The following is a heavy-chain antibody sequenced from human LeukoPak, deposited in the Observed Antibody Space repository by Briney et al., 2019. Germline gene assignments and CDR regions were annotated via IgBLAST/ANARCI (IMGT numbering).Heavy chain of an antibody. CDR2: IFPGDSDT. D-gene: IGHD3-22*01. CDR1: GYSFNTYW. Sequence: GESLKISCKGSGYSFNTYWIGWVRQMPGKGLEWIGIIFPGDSDTTYSPSLQGQVTISADKSINTAYLQWSSLRASDTAMYYCARQFYDSSGYYPYFDSWGQGTLVTVSS. V-gene: IGHV5-51*01. CDR3: ARQFYDSSGYYPYFDS. J-gene: IGHJ4*02.